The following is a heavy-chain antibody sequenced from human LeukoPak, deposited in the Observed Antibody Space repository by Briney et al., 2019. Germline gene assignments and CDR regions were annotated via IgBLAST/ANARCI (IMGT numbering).Heavy chain of an antibody. CDR2: INHSGST. CDR1: GGSFSGYY. D-gene: IGHD3-9*01. J-gene: IGHJ6*02. CDR3: ARGLDFDWLPLYYYYYGMDV. Sequence: SETLSLTCAVYGGSFSGYYWSWIRQPPGKGPEWIGEINHSGSTNYNPSLKSRVTISVDTSKNQFSLKLSSVTAADTAVYYCARGLDFDWLPLYYYYYGMDVWGQGTTVTVSS. V-gene: IGHV4-34*01.